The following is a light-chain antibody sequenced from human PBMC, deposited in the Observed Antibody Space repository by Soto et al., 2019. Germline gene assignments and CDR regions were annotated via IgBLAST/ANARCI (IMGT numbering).Light chain of an antibody. CDR3: TSYGSSDSWV. CDR2: EVT. V-gene: IGLV2-8*01. Sequence: QSVLTQPPSASGSPGQSVTISCTGTSSDVGGFNFVSWYQHHPGKAPKLMIFEVTKRPSGVPDRLSGSKSGNTASLTVSGLQAEDEADYYCTSYGSSDSWVFGGGTKLTVL. J-gene: IGLJ3*02. CDR1: SSDVGGFNF.